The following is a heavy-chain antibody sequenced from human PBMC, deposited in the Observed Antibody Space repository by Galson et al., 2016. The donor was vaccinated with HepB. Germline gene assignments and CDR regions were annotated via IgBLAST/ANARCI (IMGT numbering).Heavy chain of an antibody. CDR3: ATIGGNYFYSLDV. V-gene: IGHV1-18*01. D-gene: IGHD3-9*01. CDR1: GYSFSNYA. CDR2: ISPFNDAI. Sequence: SVKVSCKASGYSFSNYAVTWVRQAPGQGLEYLGWISPFNDAINYAQKVQGRVSLTTDTSTNTVHMELRSLRSDDSAVYYCATIGGNYFYSLDVWGQGTTVTVSS. J-gene: IGHJ6*02.